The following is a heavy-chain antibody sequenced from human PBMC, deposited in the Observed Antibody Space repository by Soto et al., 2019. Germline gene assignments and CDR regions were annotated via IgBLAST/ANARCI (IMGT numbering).Heavy chain of an antibody. J-gene: IGHJ4*02. Sequence: GGSLRLSCAASGFTFTRYSMNWVRQAPGKGLEWVSSISSTTNYIYYGDSMKGRFTISRDNAKNSLYLEMNSLRAEDTAVYYCASESEALTSNFAYWGQGTLVTVCS. CDR3: ASESEALTSNFAY. CDR2: ISSTTNYI. CDR1: GFTFTRYS. V-gene: IGHV3-21*06.